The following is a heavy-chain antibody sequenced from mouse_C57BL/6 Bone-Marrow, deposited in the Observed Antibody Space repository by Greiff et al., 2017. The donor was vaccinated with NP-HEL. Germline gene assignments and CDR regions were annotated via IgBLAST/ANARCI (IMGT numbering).Heavy chain of an antibody. CDR1: GYTFTDYY. CDR3: ARTTGFG. CDR2: INPNNGGT. J-gene: IGHJ2*01. Sequence: EVQLQQSGPELVKPGASVKISCKASGYTFTDYYMNWVKQSHGKSLEWIGDINPNNGGTSYNQKFKGKATLTVDKSSSTAYMELRSLTSEDSAVYYCARTTGFGWGQGTTLTVSS. V-gene: IGHV1-26*01. D-gene: IGHD6-1*01.